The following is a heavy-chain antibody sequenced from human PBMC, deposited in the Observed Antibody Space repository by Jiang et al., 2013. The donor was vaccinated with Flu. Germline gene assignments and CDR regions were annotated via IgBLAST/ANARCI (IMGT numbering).Heavy chain of an antibody. CDR3: AKDIDSSGFDY. V-gene: IGHV3-30*02. J-gene: IGHJ4*02. Sequence: GKGLEWVAIIWFDGSNKYYADSVKGRFTISRDNSKNTLYLQMNSLRAEDTAVYYCAKDIDSSGFDYWGQGTLVTVSS. CDR2: IWFDGSNK. D-gene: IGHD3-22*01.